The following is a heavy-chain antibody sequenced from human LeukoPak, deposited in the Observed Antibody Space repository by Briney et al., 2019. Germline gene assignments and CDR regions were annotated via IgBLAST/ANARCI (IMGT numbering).Heavy chain of an antibody. J-gene: IGHJ4*02. CDR3: ARAYN. V-gene: IGHV3-7*01. Sequence: GGSLRLSCAVSGFTISHYWMSWVRQAPGKGLEWVANINEEGSEKSYVDSVKGRFTISKDNTKNSLYLQMNSLRGEDTAVYYCARAYNWGQGTLVTVSS. CDR1: GFTISHYW. CDR2: INEEGSEK.